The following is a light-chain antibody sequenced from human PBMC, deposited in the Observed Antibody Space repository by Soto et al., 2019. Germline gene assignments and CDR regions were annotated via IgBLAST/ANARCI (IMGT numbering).Light chain of an antibody. V-gene: IGLV2-8*01. CDR1: SSDVGGYNY. J-gene: IGLJ1*01. Sequence: QSALTQPPSASGSPGQSVTISCTGTSSDVGGYNYVSWYQQHPGKAPKLMIYEVSKRPSGVPDRFSGSKSGNTASLTVSGLQAEDEADYYCSSYAGSNPTFGTGTQLTVL. CDR3: SSYAGSNPT. CDR2: EVS.